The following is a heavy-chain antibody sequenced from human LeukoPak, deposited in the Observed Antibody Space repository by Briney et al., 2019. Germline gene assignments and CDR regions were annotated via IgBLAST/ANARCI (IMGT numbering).Heavy chain of an antibody. J-gene: IGHJ6*03. D-gene: IGHD6-19*01. CDR2: ISTSSSYI. V-gene: IGHV3-21*01. CDR3: ARITAVAGISYYYYMDV. Sequence: GGSLRLSCAASGFTFSTYNMNWVRQAPGKGLEWVSCISTSSSYIYYSDSVKGRFTISRDNAKNSFYLQMNSLRAEDAAVYYCARITAVAGISYYYYMDVWGKGTTVTISS. CDR1: GFTFSTYN.